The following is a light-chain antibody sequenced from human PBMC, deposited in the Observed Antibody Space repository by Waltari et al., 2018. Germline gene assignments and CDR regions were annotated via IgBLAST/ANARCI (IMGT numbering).Light chain of an antibody. Sequence: QSVLTQPPSQSGTPGQRVTMSCSGSRSNIGSYSVNWYQQLPGKAPILLMQSNEQRPSGVPGRCSASRSGTSASLDISGLQSEDEGDYYCAAWDDSLSGAWVFGGGTKLTVL. CDR3: AAWDDSLSGAWV. CDR2: SNE. J-gene: IGLJ3*02. CDR1: RSNIGSYS. V-gene: IGLV1-44*01.